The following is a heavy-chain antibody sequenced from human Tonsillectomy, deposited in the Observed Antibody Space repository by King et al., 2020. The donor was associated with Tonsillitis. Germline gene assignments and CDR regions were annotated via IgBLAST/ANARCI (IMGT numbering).Heavy chain of an antibody. CDR2: IYYSGST. V-gene: IGHV4-59*01. CDR1: GGSISSYY. CDR3: ARDYIYNEYDTWFDH. J-gene: IGHJ5*02. Sequence: QLQESGPGLVKPSETLSLTCTVSGGSISSYYWSWLRQPPGKGLEWIGYIYYSGSTNYNPSLKSRVTISVDTSKNQFSLKLSSVTAADTAVYYCARDYIYNEYDTWFDHWGQGTLVTVSS. D-gene: IGHD5-24*01.